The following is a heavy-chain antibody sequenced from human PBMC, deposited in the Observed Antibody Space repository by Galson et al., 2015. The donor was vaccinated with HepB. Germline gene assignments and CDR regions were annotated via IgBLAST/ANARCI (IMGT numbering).Heavy chain of an antibody. V-gene: IGHV3-30*03. CDR1: GFIFSSYG. CDR2: ISYHGSNK. D-gene: IGHD2-2*01. J-gene: IGHJ6*02. Sequence: SLRLSCAASGFIFSSYGMHWVRQAPGKGLEWVALISYHGSNKYYADSVKGRFTISRDNSKNTITADESTTTAHTELSSLRSDDTAVFYCALARDPNPTYYSSVNYGMDVWGQGTTVTVSS. CDR3: SDDTAVFYCALARDPNPTYYSSVNYGMDV.